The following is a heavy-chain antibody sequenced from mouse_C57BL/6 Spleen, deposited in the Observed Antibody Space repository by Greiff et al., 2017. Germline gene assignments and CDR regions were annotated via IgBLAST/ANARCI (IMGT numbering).Heavy chain of an antibody. CDR2: INPSNGGT. V-gene: IGHV1-53*01. Sequence: QVQLQQPGTELVKPGASVKLSCKASGYTFTSYWMHWVKQRPGQGLEWIGNINPSNGGTNYNEKFKSKATLTVDKSSSTAYMQLSSLTSEDAAVLYCARSELGRGDFDYWGQGTTLTVSS. CDR1: GYTFTSYW. J-gene: IGHJ2*01. CDR3: ARSELGRGDFDY. D-gene: IGHD4-1*01.